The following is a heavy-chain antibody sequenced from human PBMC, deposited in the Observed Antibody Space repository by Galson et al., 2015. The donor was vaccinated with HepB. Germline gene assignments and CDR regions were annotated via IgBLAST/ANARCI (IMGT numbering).Heavy chain of an antibody. CDR3: AKDENYYGSGSYSN. V-gene: IGHV3-23*01. CDR2: ISGSGAGT. D-gene: IGHD3-10*01. J-gene: IGHJ4*02. Sequence: SLRLSCAASGFTFSSYAMSWVRQAPGKGLEWVSAISGSGAGTYYADSVKGRFTISRDNSKNTLYLQMNSLSAEDTAVYYCAKDENYYGSGSYSNWGQGTLVTVSS. CDR1: GFTFSSYA.